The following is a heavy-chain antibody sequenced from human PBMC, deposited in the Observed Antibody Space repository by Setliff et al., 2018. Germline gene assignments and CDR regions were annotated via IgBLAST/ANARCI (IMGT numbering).Heavy chain of an antibody. CDR2: IYTSWST. CDR1: GDSISSRRNY. V-gene: IGHV4-61*09. CDR3: ARMSGFQYMYV. D-gene: IGHD3-3*01. Sequence: SETLSLTCTVSGDSISSRRNYWGWFRQPAGKELEWIGQIYTSWSTNYNPSLKSRVTISLDTSKNQFSLSLTSVTAEDTAVYYCARMSGFQYMYVWGKGTTVTVSS. J-gene: IGHJ6*03.